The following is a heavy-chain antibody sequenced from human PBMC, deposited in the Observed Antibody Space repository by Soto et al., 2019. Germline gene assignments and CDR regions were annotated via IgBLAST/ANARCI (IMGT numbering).Heavy chain of an antibody. CDR1: GGSITSSSYY. CDR2: IYYNGST. V-gene: IGHV4-39*02. CDR3: ATQEVGGSYVYTFDP. J-gene: IGHJ5*02. Sequence: QLHLRESGPGLVKPSETLSLTCTVSGGSITSSSYYWGWIRQPPGKGLEWIGSIYYNGSTYYYPSLKIRVTISVDTSNNHFSLKQSSVTAADTAVYYCATQEVGGSYVYTFDPWGQGTLVTVSS. D-gene: IGHD1-26*01.